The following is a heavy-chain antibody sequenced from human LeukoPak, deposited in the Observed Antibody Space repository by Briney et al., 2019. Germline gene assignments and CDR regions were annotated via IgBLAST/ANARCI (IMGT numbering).Heavy chain of an antibody. V-gene: IGHV1-69*04. D-gene: IGHD6-13*01. CDR3: ARDRMVYSSSWNWFDP. CDR1: GGTFSSYA. CDR2: IIPILGIA. Sequence: SVKVSCKASGGTFSSYAISWVRQAPGQGLEWMGRIIPILGIANYAQKFQGRVTITADRSTSTAYMELSSLRSEDTAVYYCARDRMVYSSSWNWFDPWGQGTLVTVSS. J-gene: IGHJ5*02.